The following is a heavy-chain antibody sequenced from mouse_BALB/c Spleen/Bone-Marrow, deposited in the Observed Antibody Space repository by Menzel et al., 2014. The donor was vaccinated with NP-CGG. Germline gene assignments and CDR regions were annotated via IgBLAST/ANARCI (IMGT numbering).Heavy chain of an antibody. CDR2: IYPGDGET. CDR3: AKVTTGFAY. J-gene: IGHJ3*01. Sequence: VQLQKTGAELVKPGASGKISCKASGYAFSSYWMTWVKQRPGQGLEWIGQIYPGDGETNYNGKFKGKATLTADKSSSTAYMQLSGLTSEDSAVYFCAKVTTGFAYWGQGTPVNISA. CDR1: GYAFSSYW. V-gene: IGHV1-80*01. D-gene: IGHD2-2*01.